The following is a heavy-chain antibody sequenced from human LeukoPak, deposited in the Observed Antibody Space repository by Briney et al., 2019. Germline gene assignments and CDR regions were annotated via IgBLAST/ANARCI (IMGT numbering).Heavy chain of an antibody. Sequence: GSLRLSCAASGFTFSSYAMSWVRQAPGEGLEWVSAISGSGGSTYYADSVKGRFTISRDNSKNTLYLQMNSLRAEDTAVYYCAKVATVTKRGSGAFDIWGQGTMVTVSS. J-gene: IGHJ3*02. V-gene: IGHV3-23*01. D-gene: IGHD4-17*01. CDR3: AKVATVTKRGSGAFDI. CDR1: GFTFSSYA. CDR2: ISGSGGST.